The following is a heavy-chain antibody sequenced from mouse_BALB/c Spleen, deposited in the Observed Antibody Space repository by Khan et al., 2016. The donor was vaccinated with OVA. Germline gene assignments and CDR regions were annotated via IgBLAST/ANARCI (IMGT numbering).Heavy chain of an antibody. Sequence: QIQLVQSGPELKKPGETVKISCKASGYTFTNYGMNWVKQAPGKGLKWMGWINTYTGEPTYADDFKGRFAFSLETSASTAYLQINNLKNEDTATYFCARVGYNGTMDYWGQGTLVTVSS. J-gene: IGHJ4*01. D-gene: IGHD2-14*01. CDR1: GYTFTNYG. V-gene: IGHV9-3-1*01. CDR3: ARVGYNGTMDY. CDR2: INTYTGEP.